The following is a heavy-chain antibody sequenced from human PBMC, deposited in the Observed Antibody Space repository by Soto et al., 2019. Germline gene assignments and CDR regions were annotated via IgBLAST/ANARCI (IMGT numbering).Heavy chain of an antibody. J-gene: IGHJ4*02. CDR2: INHSGST. D-gene: IGHD2-15*01. CDR3: ARGRSEVVAATPFDY. Sequence: SETLSLTCAVYGGSFSGYYWSWIRQPPGKGLEWIGEINHSGSTNYNPSLKSRVTISVDTSKNQFSLKLSSVTAADTAVYYCARGRSEVVAATPFDYWGQGTLVTVSS. V-gene: IGHV4-34*01. CDR1: GGSFSGYY.